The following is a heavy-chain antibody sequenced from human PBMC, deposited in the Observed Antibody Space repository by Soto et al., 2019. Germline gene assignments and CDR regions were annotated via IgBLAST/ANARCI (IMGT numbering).Heavy chain of an antibody. Sequence: GASVKVSCKASGGTFSSYAISWVRQAPGQGLEWMGGIIPIFGTANYAQKFQGRVTITADESTSTAYMELSSLRSEDTAVYYCARDRFLRFLEWPPYGMDVWGQGTTVTVSS. D-gene: IGHD3-3*01. CDR2: IIPIFGTA. V-gene: IGHV1-69*13. J-gene: IGHJ6*02. CDR1: GGTFSSYA. CDR3: ARDRFLRFLEWPPYGMDV.